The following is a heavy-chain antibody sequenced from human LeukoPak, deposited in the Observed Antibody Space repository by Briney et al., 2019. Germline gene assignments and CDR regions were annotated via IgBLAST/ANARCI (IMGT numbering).Heavy chain of an antibody. J-gene: IGHJ4*02. Sequence: GGSLRLSCAASGFTFSSYSMNWVRQAPGKGLEWVSAISISGSKTYYADSVKGRFTISRDNSKNTLYLQMNSLRAEDTAVYYCANEIRPNDYWGQGTQVTVSS. V-gene: IGHV3-23*01. CDR2: ISISGSKT. CDR3: ANEIRPNDY. CDR1: GFTFSSYS. D-gene: IGHD4-17*01.